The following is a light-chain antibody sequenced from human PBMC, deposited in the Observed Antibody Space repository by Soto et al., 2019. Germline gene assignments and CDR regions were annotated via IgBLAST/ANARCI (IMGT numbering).Light chain of an antibody. Sequence: DIQLTQSPASLSASVGDIVTITCRASQTISGFLHWYQQKPGQAPRLLIYAASSLQSGVPSHFSGSGSGTDFTLTISGLQPADFAPYCCHQSYNTPQTFGQGTQVQIK. V-gene: IGKV1-39*01. CDR2: AAS. CDR3: HQSYNTPQT. CDR1: QTISGF. J-gene: IGKJ1*01.